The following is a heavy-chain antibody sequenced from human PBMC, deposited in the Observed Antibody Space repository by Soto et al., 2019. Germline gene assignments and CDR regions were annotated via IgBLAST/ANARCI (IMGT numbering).Heavy chain of an antibody. CDR3: ARLITMIVVVEKYWYFDL. J-gene: IGHJ2*01. CDR1: GGSISSGDYY. Sequence: QVQLQESGPGLVKPSQTLSLTCTVSGGSISSGDYYWSWIRQPPGKGLEWIGYIYYSGSTYYNPALTSRVTISVDTSQNQFSLKLSSVTAADTAVYYCARLITMIVVVEKYWYFDLWGRGTLVTVSS. CDR2: IYYSGST. V-gene: IGHV4-30-4*01. D-gene: IGHD3-22*01.